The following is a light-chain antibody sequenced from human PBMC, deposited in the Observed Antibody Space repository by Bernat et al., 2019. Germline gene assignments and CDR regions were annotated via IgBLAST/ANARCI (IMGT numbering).Light chain of an antibody. CDR3: QQYDNTPPAYT. J-gene: IGKJ2*01. CDR2: GAS. V-gene: IGKV3-20*01. CDR1: QSIIGSY. Sequence: ELVLTQSPGTLSLSPGERATLSCRASQSIIGSYLAWYQQKPGQAPRLLIYGASSRATGIPDRFSGSGSGTDFTLTISRLEPEDFAVYYCQQYDNTPPAYTFGQGTKLEIK.